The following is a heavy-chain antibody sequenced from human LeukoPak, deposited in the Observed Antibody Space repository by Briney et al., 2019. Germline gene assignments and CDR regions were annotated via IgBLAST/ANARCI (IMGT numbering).Heavy chain of an antibody. CDR3: ARDHYDILTGYQYDY. D-gene: IGHD3-9*01. CDR1: GYSISSGYY. Sequence: SETLSLTCTVSGYSISSGYYWGWIRQPPGKGLEWIGSIYHSGSTYYNPSLKSRVTISVDTSKNQFSLKLSSVTAADTAVHYCARDHYDILTGYQYDYWGQGTLVTVSS. V-gene: IGHV4-38-2*02. CDR2: IYHSGST. J-gene: IGHJ4*02.